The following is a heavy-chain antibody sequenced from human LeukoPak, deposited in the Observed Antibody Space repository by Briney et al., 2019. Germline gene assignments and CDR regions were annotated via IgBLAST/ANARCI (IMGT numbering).Heavy chain of an antibody. V-gene: IGHV1-2*02. CDR1: GYIFTNYW. CDR3: ARDYRPTYCTGGSCPYYYFDY. CDR2: MYSDSGDT. D-gene: IGHD2-15*01. J-gene: IGHJ4*02. Sequence: GESLKISCQGSGYIFTNYWIGWVRQMSGQGLEWMGWMYSDSGDTGYAQKFHGSLTMTRDTATSTAFMELSRLTSDDTAVYYCARDYRPTYCTGGSCPYYYFDYWGQGTAVTVSS.